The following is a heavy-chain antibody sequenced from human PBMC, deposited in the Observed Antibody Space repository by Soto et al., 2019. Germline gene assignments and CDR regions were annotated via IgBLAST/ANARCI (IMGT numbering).Heavy chain of an antibody. J-gene: IGHJ3*02. Sequence: EVQLVESGGGLVQPGGSLKLSCAASGFTFSGSAMHWVRQASGKGLEWVGRIRTKANKYATVYAASVKGRFTISRDDSKNTAYLQRNSLKTDDTAVYYCTRYCSGGSCTSDAFDIWGQGTMVTVSS. CDR2: IRTKANKYAT. CDR1: GFTFSGSA. V-gene: IGHV3-73*01. CDR3: TRYCSGGSCTSDAFDI. D-gene: IGHD2-15*01.